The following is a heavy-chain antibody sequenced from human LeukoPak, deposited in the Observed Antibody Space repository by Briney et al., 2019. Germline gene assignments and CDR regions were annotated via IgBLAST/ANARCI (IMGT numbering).Heavy chain of an antibody. D-gene: IGHD2-15*01. CDR3: ARVPLGYCSGGSCRLSDY. V-gene: IGHV1-18*01. J-gene: IGHJ4*02. CDR2: ISAYNGNT. Sequence: GASVKVSCKASGYTFTSYGISWVRQAPGQGLEWMGWISAYNGNTNYAQKLQGRVTKTTDTSTSTAYMELRSLRSDDTAVYYCARVPLGYCSGGSCRLSDYWGQGTLVTVSS. CDR1: GYTFTSYG.